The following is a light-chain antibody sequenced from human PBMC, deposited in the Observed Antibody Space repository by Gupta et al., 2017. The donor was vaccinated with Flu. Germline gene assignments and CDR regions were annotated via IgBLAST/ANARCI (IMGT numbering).Light chain of an antibody. Sequence: LAWYQQKPGQPPNLLIYWASTRESGVPDRFSGSGSGTDFTLTISSLQAEDVAVYYCQQYYTTPWTFGQGTKVEI. V-gene: IGKV4-1*01. CDR3: QQYYTTPWT. J-gene: IGKJ1*01. CDR2: WAS.